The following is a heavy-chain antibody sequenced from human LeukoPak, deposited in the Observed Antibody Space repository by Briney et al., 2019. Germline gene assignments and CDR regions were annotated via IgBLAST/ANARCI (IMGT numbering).Heavy chain of an antibody. Sequence: SVKVSRKASGGTFSSYAISWVRQAPGQGLEWMGGITPSYGTANYAQKFQGRVTITADESTSTVYMELSSLRSEDKAVYYCARSYDISSEFYFAYCGQGTLVTVSS. CDR1: GGTFSSYA. D-gene: IGHD3-9*01. CDR2: ITPSYGTA. J-gene: IGHJ4*02. CDR3: ARSYDISSEFYFAY. V-gene: IGHV1-69*13.